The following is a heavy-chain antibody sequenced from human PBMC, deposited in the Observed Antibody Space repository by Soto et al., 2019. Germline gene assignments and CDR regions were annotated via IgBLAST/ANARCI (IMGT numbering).Heavy chain of an antibody. J-gene: IGHJ4*02. CDR3: ARGEAGYCISTSCYARFDY. D-gene: IGHD2-2*01. V-gene: IGHV1-69*13. Sequence: ASVKVSCKASGGTFSSYAISWVQQAPGQMLEWMGGIIPIFGTANYAQKFQGRVTITADESTSTAYMELSSLRSEDTAVYYCARGEAGYCISTSCYARFDYWGQGTLVTVSS. CDR2: IIPIFGTA. CDR1: GGTFSSYA.